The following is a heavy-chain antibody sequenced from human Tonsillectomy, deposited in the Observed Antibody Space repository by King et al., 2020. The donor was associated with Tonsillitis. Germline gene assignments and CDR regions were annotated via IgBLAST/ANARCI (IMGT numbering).Heavy chain of an antibody. CDR1: GFTFTSYA. Sequence: VQLVESGGGLVQPGGSLRLSCAASGFTFTSYAMSWVRQPPGKGLEWVSAISGSGITTYYADSVKGRFTVSRDNSDYTLYLQLNSLRAEDTAVYYCARELQYYYYLDVWGKGTTVTVSS. V-gene: IGHV3-23*04. J-gene: IGHJ6*03. D-gene: IGHD4-11*01. CDR3: ARELQYYYYLDV. CDR2: ISGSGITT.